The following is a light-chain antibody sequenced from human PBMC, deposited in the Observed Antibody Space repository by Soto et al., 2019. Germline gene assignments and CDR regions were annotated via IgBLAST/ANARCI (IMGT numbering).Light chain of an antibody. V-gene: IGKV3-20*01. CDR2: GAS. Sequence: IVLTQSPGTLSLSPGERATLSCRASQSVSSSYLAWYQQKSGQAPRLLIYGASIRATGIPDRFSGSGSGTDFTLTISRLEPEDFAVYYCQQYGSSGTFGQGTKVDIK. CDR1: QSVSSSY. CDR3: QQYGSSGT. J-gene: IGKJ1*01.